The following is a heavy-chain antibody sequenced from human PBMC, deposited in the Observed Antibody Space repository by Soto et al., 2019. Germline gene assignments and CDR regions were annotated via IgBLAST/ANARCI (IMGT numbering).Heavy chain of an antibody. D-gene: IGHD2-2*01. Sequence: GASVKVSCKASGGTFSSYTISWVRQAPGQGLEWMGRIIPILGIANYAQKFQGRVTITADKSTSTAYMELSSLRSEDTAVYFCARDLNPPNQRYCSSTSCYGDYYYYYYMDVWGKGTTVTVSS. CDR1: GGTFSSYT. J-gene: IGHJ6*03. CDR2: IIPILGIA. V-gene: IGHV1-69*04. CDR3: ARDLNPPNQRYCSSTSCYGDYYYYYYMDV.